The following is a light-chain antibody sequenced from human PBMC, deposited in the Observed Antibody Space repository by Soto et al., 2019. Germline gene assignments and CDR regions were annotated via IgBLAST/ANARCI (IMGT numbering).Light chain of an antibody. CDR2: DAS. CDR3: KQFYDLPIT. Sequence: DIQMTQSPSALSASVGDRVTITCQASQDISDVLNWYQQQPGKAPKVLIYDASKLQTGVQSRFSGRGSGKDFTFTISSLQPDDSGTYYCKQFYDLPITFGQGKRLEIK. J-gene: IGKJ5*01. CDR1: QDISDV. V-gene: IGKV1-33*01.